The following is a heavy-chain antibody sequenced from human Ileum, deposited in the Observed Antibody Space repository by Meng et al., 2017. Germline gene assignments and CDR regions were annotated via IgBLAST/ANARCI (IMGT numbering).Heavy chain of an antibody. CDR1: GDSISSRDW. CDR2: ISQESGRT. CDR3: VRNEGYSLGD. V-gene: IGHV4-4*02. D-gene: IGHD2-21*01. J-gene: IGHJ4*02. Sequence: QGQVQGSGPGRVKPAGTLSLTCPVSGDSISSRDWWSWVRQPPGKGLEWIGEISQESGRTNYNPSLKSRVTISLDKSKNQFSLNLNSVTAADTAVYYCVRNEGYSLGDWGQGTLVTVSS.